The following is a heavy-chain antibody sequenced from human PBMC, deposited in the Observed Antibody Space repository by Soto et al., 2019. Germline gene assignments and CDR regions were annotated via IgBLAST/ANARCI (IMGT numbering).Heavy chain of an antibody. Sequence: PAGSLRLSCAASGFTFSSYGMHWVRQAPRKGLEWVAVIWSDGSNQYYADSVKGRFTISRDNSKNTLYLQMNSLRAEDTAVYYCARYGDYGAFYYWGRGTLVPVSS. V-gene: IGHV3-33*01. J-gene: IGHJ4*02. CDR2: IWSDGSNQ. D-gene: IGHD4-17*01. CDR1: GFTFSSYG. CDR3: ARYGDYGAFYY.